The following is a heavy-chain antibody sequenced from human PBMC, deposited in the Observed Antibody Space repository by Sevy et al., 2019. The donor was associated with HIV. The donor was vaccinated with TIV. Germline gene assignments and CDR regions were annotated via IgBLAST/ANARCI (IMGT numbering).Heavy chain of an antibody. Sequence: GGSLRLSCAASGFPFSNDAMSWIRQAPGKGLEWVSTLIGGGSRTYYADSVTGRLTISRDNSKNTLYLQMNSLRADDTAIYYCAKRRVQSGLSGGGANYGWDVCGHGTTVTVSS. J-gene: IGHJ6*02. CDR3: AKRRVQSGLSGGGANYGWDV. CDR2: LIGGGSRT. D-gene: IGHD2-15*01. V-gene: IGHV3-23*01. CDR1: GFPFSNDA.